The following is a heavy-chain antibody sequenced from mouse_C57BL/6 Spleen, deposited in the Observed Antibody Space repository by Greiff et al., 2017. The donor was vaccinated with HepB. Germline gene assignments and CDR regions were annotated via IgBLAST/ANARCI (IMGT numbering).Heavy chain of an antibody. CDR3: ARSDGYYVAY. Sequence: VQLQQSGAELVMPGASVKLSCKASGYTFTSYWMHWVKQRPGQGLEWIGEIDPSDSYTNYNQKFKGKSTLTVDKSSSTAYMQLSSLTSEDSAVYYCARSDGYYVAYWGQGTLVTVSA. CDR1: GYTFTSYW. CDR2: IDPSDSYT. D-gene: IGHD2-3*01. V-gene: IGHV1-69*01. J-gene: IGHJ3*01.